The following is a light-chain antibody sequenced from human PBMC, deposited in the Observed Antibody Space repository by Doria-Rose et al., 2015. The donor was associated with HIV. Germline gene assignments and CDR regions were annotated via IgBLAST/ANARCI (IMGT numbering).Light chain of an antibody. V-gene: IGKV1-5*03. Sequence: TQSPSTLSASVGDRVTITRRASQSISNWLAWYQQKPGQAPKLLIYKASTLQSGVPSRIRGSGSGTEFTLTINSLQPDDFATYYCQHFDKYFSWTFGHGTKVDIK. CDR2: KAS. CDR1: QSISNW. CDR3: QHFDKYFSWT. J-gene: IGKJ1*01.